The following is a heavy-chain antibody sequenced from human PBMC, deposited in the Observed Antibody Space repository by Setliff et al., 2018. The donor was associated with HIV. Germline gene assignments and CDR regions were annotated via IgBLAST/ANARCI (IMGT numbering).Heavy chain of an antibody. J-gene: IGHJ5*02. CDR1: GFTFSSYA. V-gene: IGHV3-23*03. D-gene: IGHD5-12*01. CDR2: IFSGGSST. CDR3: AKHPPPQGIVATVGPFDP. Sequence: GSLRLSCAASGFTFSSYAMTWVRQAPGKGLEWVSVIFSGGSSTYYADSVKGRFTISRDNSKNTLYLQMNSLRAEDTAVYYCAKHPPPQGIVATVGPFDPWGQGTLVTVSS.